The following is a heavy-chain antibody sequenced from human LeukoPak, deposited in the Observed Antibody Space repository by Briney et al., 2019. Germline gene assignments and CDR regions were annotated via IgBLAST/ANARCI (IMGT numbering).Heavy chain of an antibody. CDR3: ARDREYYDYVWGSYSAFDY. CDR2: INPNSGGT. CDR1: GYTFTGYY. J-gene: IGHJ4*02. Sequence: ASVKVSCKASGYTFTGYYMHWVRQAPGQGLEWMGWINPNSGGTNYAQKFQGRVTMTRDTSISTAYMELSRLRSDDTAVYYCARDREYYDYVWGSYSAFDYWGQGTLVTVSS. D-gene: IGHD3-16*01. V-gene: IGHV1-2*02.